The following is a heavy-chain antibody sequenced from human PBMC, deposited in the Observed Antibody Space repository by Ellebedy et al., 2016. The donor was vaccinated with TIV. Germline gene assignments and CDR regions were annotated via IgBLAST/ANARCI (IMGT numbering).Heavy chain of an antibody. CDR3: AGRGY. J-gene: IGHJ4*02. CDR1: GFTLSSHT. Sequence: GESLKISXAASGFTLSSHTMNWVRQAPGKGLEWVANIKQDGSEKYYVDSVKGRFTISRDNAKNSLYLQMNSLRAEDTAVYYCAGRGYWGQGTLVTVSS. V-gene: IGHV3-7*01. D-gene: IGHD3-10*01. CDR2: IKQDGSEK.